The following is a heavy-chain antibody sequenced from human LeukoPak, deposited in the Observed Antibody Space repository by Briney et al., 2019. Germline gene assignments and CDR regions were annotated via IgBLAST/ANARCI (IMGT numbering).Heavy chain of an antibody. J-gene: IGHJ4*02. D-gene: IGHD6-13*01. CDR1: GYTFTSYY. V-gene: IGHV1-46*03. CDR3: ATIAAAGNDY. CDR2: INPSGGST. Sequence: ASVKVSCKASGYTFTSYYMHWLRQPPAQGLEWMGIINPSGGSTSYAQKFQGRVTITRDTSTSTVYMELSSLRSEDTAVYYCATIAAAGNDYWGQGTLVTVSS.